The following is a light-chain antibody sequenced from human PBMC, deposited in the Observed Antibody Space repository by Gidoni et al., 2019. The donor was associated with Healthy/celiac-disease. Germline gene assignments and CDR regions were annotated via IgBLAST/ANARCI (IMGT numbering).Light chain of an antibody. Sequence: DIQMTQSPSTLSASVGDRVTITCRASQSISSWLAWYQQKPVKAPKLLIYKASSLASGVPSRFSGSGSGTDFTLTISSLQPDDFATYYCQQYNSYSFTFGPXTKVDIK. CDR1: QSISSW. CDR3: QQYNSYSFT. V-gene: IGKV1-5*03. CDR2: KAS. J-gene: IGKJ3*01.